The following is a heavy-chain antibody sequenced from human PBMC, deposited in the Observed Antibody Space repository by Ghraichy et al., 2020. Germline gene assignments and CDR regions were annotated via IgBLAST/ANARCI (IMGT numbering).Heavy chain of an antibody. J-gene: IGHJ4*02. CDR1: GFAVSSNY. Sequence: GSLRLSCAASGFAVSSNYMSWVRQAPGKGLEWVSTFYSGGSTYYADSVKGRFTISRDNSKNTMYLQMSSLRAEDTAVYYCARYDYGDSYFDFWGQGTLVTVSS. D-gene: IGHD4-17*01. CDR2: FYSGGST. CDR3: ARYDYGDSYFDF. V-gene: IGHV3-53*01.